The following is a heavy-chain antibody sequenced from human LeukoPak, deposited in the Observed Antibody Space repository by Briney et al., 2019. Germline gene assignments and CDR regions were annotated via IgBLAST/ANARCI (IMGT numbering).Heavy chain of an antibody. CDR3: ARGQLSMVTAIPYDY. Sequence: GGSLRLSCAASGFTFSDYYMSWIRQAPGKGLEWVSSISSSSSYIYYADSVKGRFTISRDNAKNSLYLQMNSLRAEDTAVYYCARGQLSMVTAIPYDYWGQGTLVTVSS. D-gene: IGHD2-21*02. CDR1: GFTFSDYY. J-gene: IGHJ4*02. V-gene: IGHV3-11*06. CDR2: ISSSSSYI.